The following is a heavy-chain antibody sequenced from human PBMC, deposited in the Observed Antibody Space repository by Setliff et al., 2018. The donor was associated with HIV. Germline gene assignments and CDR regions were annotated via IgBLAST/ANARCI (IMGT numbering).Heavy chain of an antibody. V-gene: IGHV3-53*05. D-gene: IGHD3-22*01. CDR2: ISGSGGST. CDR1: GFTVSSKY. CDR3: ARAGGITMIVVVIYPPDY. Sequence: PGGSLRLSCAASGFTVSSKYMSWVRQAPGKGLEWVSAISGSGGSTYYADSVKGRFTISRDNSKNTLYLQMGSLRAEDMAVYYCARAGGITMIVVVIYPPDYWGQGTLVTVSS. J-gene: IGHJ4*02.